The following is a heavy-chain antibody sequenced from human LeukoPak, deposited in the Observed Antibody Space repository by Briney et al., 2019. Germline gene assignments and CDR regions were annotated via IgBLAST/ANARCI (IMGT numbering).Heavy chain of an antibody. CDR3: ARASIAAADTVWFDP. D-gene: IGHD6-13*01. J-gene: IGHJ5*02. CDR1: GGSISSYY. V-gene: IGHV4-4*07. CDR2: IYTSGST. Sequence: PSETLSLTCTVSGGSISSYYWSWIWQPAGKGLEWIGRIYTSGSTNYNPSLKSRVTISVDKSKNQFSLKLSSVTAADTAVYYCARASIAAADTVWFDPWGQGTLVTVSS.